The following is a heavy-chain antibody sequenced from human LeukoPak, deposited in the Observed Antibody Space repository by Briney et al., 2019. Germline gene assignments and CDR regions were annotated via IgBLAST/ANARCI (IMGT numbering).Heavy chain of an antibody. CDR3: VKSERRYFDWLLDESSDAFDI. V-gene: IGHV3-64D*06. Sequence: GGSLRLSCSASGFTFSSYAMHWVRQAPGKGLEYVSAISSNGGSTYYADSVKGRFTISRDNSKNTLYLQMSSLRAEDTAVYYCVKSERRYFDWLLDESSDAFDIWGQGTMVTVSS. D-gene: IGHD3-9*01. CDR1: GFTFSSYA. CDR2: ISSNGGST. J-gene: IGHJ3*02.